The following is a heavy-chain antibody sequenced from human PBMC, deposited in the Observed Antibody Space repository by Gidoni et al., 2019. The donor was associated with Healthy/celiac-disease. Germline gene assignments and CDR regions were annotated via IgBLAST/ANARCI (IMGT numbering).Heavy chain of an antibody. CDR1: GFTFRNYW. D-gene: IGHD3-16*01. CDR2: IKQDGSEK. V-gene: IGHV3-7*04. CDR3: ARALGEAGDYYYGMDV. J-gene: IGHJ6*02. Sequence: EVLLVESGGGLVQPGGSLRLSCAASGFTFRNYWMSWARQAPGKGLEWVANIKQDGSEKYYVDSVKGRFTISRDNAKNSLYLQMNSLRAEDTAVYYCARALGEAGDYYYGMDVWGQGTAVTVSS.